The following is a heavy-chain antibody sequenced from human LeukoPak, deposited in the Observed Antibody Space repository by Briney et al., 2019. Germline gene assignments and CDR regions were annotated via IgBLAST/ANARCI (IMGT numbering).Heavy chain of an antibody. Sequence: PSETLSLTCAVYGGSFSGYYWSWIRQPPGKGLEGIGEINHSGSTNYNPSLKSRVTISVDTSKNQFSLKLSSVTAADTAVYYCARDCGGDCYSRGFARHDYWGQGTLVTVSS. J-gene: IGHJ4*02. V-gene: IGHV4-34*01. CDR1: GGSFSGYY. CDR2: INHSGST. CDR3: ARDCGGDCYSRGFARHDY. D-gene: IGHD2-21*02.